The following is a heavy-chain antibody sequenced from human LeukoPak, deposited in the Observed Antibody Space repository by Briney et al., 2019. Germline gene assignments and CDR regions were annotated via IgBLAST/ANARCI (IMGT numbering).Heavy chain of an antibody. CDR1: GVSISSSNSY. Sequence: PSETLSLTCTVSGVSISSSNSYWGWIRQPPGKGLEWIGSIYYSGSTNYNPSPKSRVTISVDKSDNQLSLRLNSVTAADTAVYYCASGVVGARGWAFDIWGQGTMVTVSS. CDR2: IYYSGST. D-gene: IGHD1-26*01. V-gene: IGHV4-39*07. J-gene: IGHJ3*02. CDR3: ASGVVGARGWAFDI.